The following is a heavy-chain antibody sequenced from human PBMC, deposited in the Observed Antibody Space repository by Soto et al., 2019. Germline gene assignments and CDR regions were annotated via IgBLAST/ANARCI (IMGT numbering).Heavy chain of an antibody. CDR3: AIVRVADSPLDH. J-gene: IGHJ4*02. V-gene: IGHV3-30*03. CDR2: MSYDGSAK. Sequence: GGSLRLSCEGSGFIFSNNGMHWVRQAPGKGLEWVALMSYDGSAKFLADSVKGRFTISRDNSKSTLFLHMSSLRAEDTAMYYCAIVRVADSPLDHWGQGTLVTVSS. D-gene: IGHD3-10*02. CDR1: GFIFSNNG.